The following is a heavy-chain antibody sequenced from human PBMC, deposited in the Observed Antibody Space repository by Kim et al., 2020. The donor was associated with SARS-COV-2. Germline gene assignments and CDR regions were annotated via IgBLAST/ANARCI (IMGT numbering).Heavy chain of an antibody. Sequence: YSQKFQGRVTITRDTSASTAYMELSSLRSEDTAVYYCARARRGIGEYFQHWGQGTLVTVSS. D-gene: IGHD1-26*01. V-gene: IGHV1-3*01. CDR3: ARARRGIGEYFQH. J-gene: IGHJ1*01.